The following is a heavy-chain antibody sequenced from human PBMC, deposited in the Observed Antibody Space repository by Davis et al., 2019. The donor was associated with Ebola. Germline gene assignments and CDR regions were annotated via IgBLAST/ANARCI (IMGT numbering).Heavy chain of an antibody. D-gene: IGHD2-15*01. J-gene: IGHJ6*02. CDR2: ISAYNGNT. CDR3: ARAPYCSGGSCDSLGMDV. CDR1: GYTFTSYG. V-gene: IGHV1-18*04. Sequence: ASAKVSCKASGYTFTSYGISWVRQAPGQGLEWMGWISAYNGNTNYAPKLQGRVTMTTDTSTSTAYMELRSLRSEDTAVYYCARAPYCSGGSCDSLGMDVWGQGTTVTVS.